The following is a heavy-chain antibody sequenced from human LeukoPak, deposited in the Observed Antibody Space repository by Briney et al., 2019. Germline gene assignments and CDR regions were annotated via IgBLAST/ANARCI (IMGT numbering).Heavy chain of an antibody. D-gene: IGHD2-15*01. Sequence: PSETLSLTCTVSGGSISSYYWSWIRQPPGKGLEWIGYIYYSGSTNYNPSLKSRVTISVDTSKNQFSLKLSSVTATDTAVYYCARQRCSGGSCHSVYYYGMDVWGQGTTVTVSS. V-gene: IGHV4-59*01. J-gene: IGHJ6*02. CDR1: GGSISSYY. CDR2: IYYSGST. CDR3: ARQRCSGGSCHSVYYYGMDV.